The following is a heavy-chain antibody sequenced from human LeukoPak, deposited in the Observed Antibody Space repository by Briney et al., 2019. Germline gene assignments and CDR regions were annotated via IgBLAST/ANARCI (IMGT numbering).Heavy chain of an antibody. CDR2: IYHSGSN. CDR3: ARDLRWEATRGPSFDY. CDR1: GYSISSGYY. D-gene: IGHD5-12*01. J-gene: IGHJ4*02. Sequence: SETLSLTCTVSGYSISSGYYWGWIRQPPGKGLEWIGSIYHSGSNYYNPSLKSRVTLSVDTSKNQFSLKLSSVTAADTAVYYCARDLRWEATRGPSFDYWGQGTLVTVSS. V-gene: IGHV4-38-2*02.